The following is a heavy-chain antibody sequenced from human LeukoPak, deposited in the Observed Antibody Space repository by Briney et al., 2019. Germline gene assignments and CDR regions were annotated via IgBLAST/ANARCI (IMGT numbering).Heavy chain of an antibody. V-gene: IGHV3-30*03. D-gene: IGHD3-10*01. Sequence: PGGSLRLSCAASGFTFSSYGMHWVRQAPGKGLEWVAVISYDGSNKYYADSVKGRFTISRDNSKNTLYLQMNSLRAEDTAVYYCATVLRLRYYYGSGRWYWFDPWGQGTLVTVSS. CDR2: ISYDGSNK. J-gene: IGHJ5*02. CDR1: GFTFSSYG. CDR3: ATVLRLRYYYGSGRWYWFDP.